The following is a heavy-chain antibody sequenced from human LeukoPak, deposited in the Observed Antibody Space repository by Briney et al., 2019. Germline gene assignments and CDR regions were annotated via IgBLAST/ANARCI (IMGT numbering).Heavy chain of an antibody. CDR2: FDPEDGET. CDR1: GYTLTELS. Sequence: GASVKVSCKVSGYTLTELSMHWVRQAPGKGLEWMGGFDPEDGETVYAQKLQGRVTMTEDTSTDTAYMELSSLRSEDTAVYYCATGPAMIVAFDYWGQGTLVTVSS. J-gene: IGHJ4*02. D-gene: IGHD3-22*01. CDR3: ATGPAMIVAFDY. V-gene: IGHV1-24*01.